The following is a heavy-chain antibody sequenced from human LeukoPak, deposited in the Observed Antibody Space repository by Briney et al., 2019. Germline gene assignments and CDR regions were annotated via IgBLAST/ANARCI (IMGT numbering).Heavy chain of an antibody. CDR1: GFTFSSYW. J-gene: IGHJ6*02. CDR2: IKQDGSEK. V-gene: IGHV3-7*01. CDR3: ARVCSSTSCFPRYYYYGMDV. D-gene: IGHD2-2*01. Sequence: GGSLRLSCAASGFTFSSYWMSWVRQAPGKGLEWVADIKQDGSEKYYVDSVKGRFTISRDTAKNSLYLQMNSLRAEDTAVYYCARVCSSTSCFPRYYYYGMDVWGQGTTVTVSS.